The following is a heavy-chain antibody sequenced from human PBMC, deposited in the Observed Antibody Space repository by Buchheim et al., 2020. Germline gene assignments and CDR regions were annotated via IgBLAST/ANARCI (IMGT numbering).Heavy chain of an antibody. D-gene: IGHD6-13*01. CDR1: GFTFSSYW. CDR3: ARGGWEYSSSWPSYDYGRDV. CDR2: INSDGSST. J-gene: IGHJ6*02. V-gene: IGHV3-74*01. Sequence: EVQLVESGGGLVQPGGSLRLSCAASGFTFSSYWMHWVRQAPGKGLVWVSRINSDGSSTSYADSVKGRFTIYRDNAKNTLYLQMNSLRAEDTAVYYCARGGWEYSSSWPSYDYGRDVWGQGTT.